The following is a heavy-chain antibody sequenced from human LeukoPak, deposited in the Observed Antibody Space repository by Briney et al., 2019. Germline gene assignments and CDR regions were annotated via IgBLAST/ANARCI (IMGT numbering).Heavy chain of an antibody. CDR2: INPNSGGT. J-gene: IGHJ4*02. CDR1: GYTFTDYY. CDR3: ARDLIGGSYYMDY. D-gene: IGHD1-26*01. V-gene: IGHV1-2*02. Sequence: ASVKVSCKASGYTFTDYYMHWVRQAPGQGLEWMGWINPNSGGTNYAQNFQGRVTMTWDTSISTAYMELNRLRSGDTAVYYCARDLIGGSYYMDYWGQGTLVTVSS.